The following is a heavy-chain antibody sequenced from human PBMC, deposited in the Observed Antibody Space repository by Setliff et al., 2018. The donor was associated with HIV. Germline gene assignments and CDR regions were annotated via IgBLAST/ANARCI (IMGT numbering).Heavy chain of an antibody. V-gene: IGHV3-30*03. CDR1: AFTSSNFW. J-gene: IGHJ4*02. CDR3: ARDGNLIRGHGYFDY. D-gene: IGHD3-10*01. CDR2: ISDDGSNE. Sequence: LRLSCAASAFTSSNFWMSWVRQAPGKGLEWVALISDDGSNEYYVDSVKGRFTISRDNSKNTLYLQMGNLRTEDMAVYYCARDGNLIRGHGYFDYWGQGTLVTVSS.